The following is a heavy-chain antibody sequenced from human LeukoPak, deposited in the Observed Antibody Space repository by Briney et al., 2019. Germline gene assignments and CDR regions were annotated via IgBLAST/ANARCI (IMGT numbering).Heavy chain of an antibody. CDR3: ARDTRTFDY. Sequence: GGSLRLSCAASGFSFSSYWMSWVRQAPGKGLEWVAYIKQDGSEKYYVDSVKDRFTISRDNAKNSLFLQVNSLRAEDTAVYYCARDTRTFDYWGQGTLVTVSS. J-gene: IGHJ4*02. D-gene: IGHD1-26*01. CDR2: IKQDGSEK. CDR1: GFSFSSYW. V-gene: IGHV3-7*01.